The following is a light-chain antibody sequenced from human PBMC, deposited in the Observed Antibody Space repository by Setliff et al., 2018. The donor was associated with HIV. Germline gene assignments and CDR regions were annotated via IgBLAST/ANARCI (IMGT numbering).Light chain of an antibody. CDR2: YDD. Sequence: VLTQPPSVSEAPRQRVTISCSGSDSNIGNNAVNWYQQLPGKAPKLLIYYDDLLPSGVSDRFSGSKSGTSASLAISGLQSEDEADYYCAAWDDRLNAVVFGGGTKVTV. CDR3: AAWDDRLNAVV. CDR1: DSNIGNNA. J-gene: IGLJ2*01. V-gene: IGLV1-36*01.